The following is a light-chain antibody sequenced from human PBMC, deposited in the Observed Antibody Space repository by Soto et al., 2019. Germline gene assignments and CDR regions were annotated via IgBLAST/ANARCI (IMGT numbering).Light chain of an antibody. Sequence: DIQMTQSPSTLSASVGDRVTITCRASQSIGDSLAWYQQKPGKAPKRLIYAASSLQSGVPSRFSGSGSGTEFTLTISSLQPEDFATYYCLQHNSYPITFGQGTRLEIK. CDR2: AAS. V-gene: IGKV1-17*01. J-gene: IGKJ5*01. CDR3: LQHNSYPIT. CDR1: QSIGDS.